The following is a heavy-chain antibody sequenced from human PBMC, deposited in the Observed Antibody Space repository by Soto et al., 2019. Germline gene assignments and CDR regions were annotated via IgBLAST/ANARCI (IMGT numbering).Heavy chain of an antibody. V-gene: IGHV3-74*03. CDR3: AKSDSFDP. Sequence: GGSLRLSCAASGFTFSGYWMNWVRQAPGQGLVWVSRIKSDGSSTTYADSVKGRFTISRDNAKNTLYLQMNSLRAEDTAVYYCAKSDSFDPWGQGTLVTVSS. CDR2: IKSDGSST. CDR1: GFTFSGYW. J-gene: IGHJ5*02.